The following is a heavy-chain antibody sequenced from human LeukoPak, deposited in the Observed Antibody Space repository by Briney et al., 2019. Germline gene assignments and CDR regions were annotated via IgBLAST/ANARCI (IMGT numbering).Heavy chain of an antibody. CDR2: FDPEDGET. V-gene: IGHV1-24*01. CDR3: ARVWVSAWPLYNYYYGMDV. D-gene: IGHD6-19*01. Sequence: ASVKVSCKVSGYTLTELSMHWVRQAPGKGLEWMGGFDPEDGETIYAQKFQGRVTMTEDTSTDTAYMELSSLRSEDTAVYYCARVWVSAWPLYNYYYGMDVWGQGTTVAVSS. CDR1: GYTLTELS. J-gene: IGHJ6*02.